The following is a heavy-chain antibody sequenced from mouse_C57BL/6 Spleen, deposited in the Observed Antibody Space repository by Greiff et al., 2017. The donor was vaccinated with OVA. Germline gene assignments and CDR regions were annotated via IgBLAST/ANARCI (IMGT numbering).Heavy chain of an antibody. Sequence: DVHLVESGPGLAKPSQTLSLTCSVTGYSITSDYWNWIRKFPGNKLEYMGYISYSGSTYYNPSLKSRISITRDTSKNQYYLQLNSVTTEDTATYYCARRGYDYPLAMDYWGQGTSVTVSS. CDR2: ISYSGST. J-gene: IGHJ4*01. CDR3: ARRGYDYPLAMDY. CDR1: GYSITSDY. D-gene: IGHD2-4*01. V-gene: IGHV3-8*01.